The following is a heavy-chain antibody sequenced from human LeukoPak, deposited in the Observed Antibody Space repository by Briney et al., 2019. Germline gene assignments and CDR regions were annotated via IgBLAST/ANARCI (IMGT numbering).Heavy chain of an antibody. D-gene: IGHD4-17*01. V-gene: IGHV4-39*07. CDR2: INHSGST. J-gene: IGHJ4*02. CDR1: GGSISSTNYY. CDR3: ARGADYGDYPYYFDY. Sequence: PSETLSLTCTVSGGSISSTNYYWGWVRQPPGKGLEWIGEINHSGSTNYNPSLKSRVTISVDTSKNQFSLKLSSVTAADTAVYYCARGADYGDYPYYFDYWGQGTLVTVSS.